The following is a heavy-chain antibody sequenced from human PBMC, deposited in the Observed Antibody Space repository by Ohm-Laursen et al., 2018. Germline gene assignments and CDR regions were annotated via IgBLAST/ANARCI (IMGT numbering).Heavy chain of an antibody. V-gene: IGHV3-11*01. Sequence: GSLRLSCAASGFTFGDYYMSWIRQAPGKGLEWVSYISNSGSIIYYADSVKGRFTISRDNAKNSLYLQMNSLRPEDTAVYYCARLLSGSSPEDYWGQGTLVTVSS. CDR2: ISNSGSII. CDR3: ARLLSGSSPEDY. CDR1: GFTFGDYY. D-gene: IGHD1-26*01. J-gene: IGHJ4*02.